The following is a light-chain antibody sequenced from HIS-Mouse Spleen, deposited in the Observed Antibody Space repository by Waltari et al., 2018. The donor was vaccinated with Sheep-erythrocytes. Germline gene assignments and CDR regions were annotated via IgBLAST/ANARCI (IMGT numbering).Light chain of an antibody. CDR1: SSDVGGYNY. Sequence: QSALTQPRSVSGSPGQSVTISCTGTSSDVGGYNYVSWYQQHPGKAPNLLIYDVRKRPSGVPDRCSGSKSGNTASLTISGLQAEDEADYYCCSYAGSYNHVFATGTKVTVL. V-gene: IGLV2-11*01. J-gene: IGLJ1*01. CDR3: CSYAGSYNHV. CDR2: DVR.